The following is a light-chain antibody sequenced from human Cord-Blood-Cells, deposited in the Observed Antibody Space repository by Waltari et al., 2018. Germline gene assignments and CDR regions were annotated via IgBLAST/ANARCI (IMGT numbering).Light chain of an antibody. CDR3: QQYGSSPPMYT. Sequence: EIVLTQSPGTLSLSPGERATLSCRASKSVSSSYLAWYQQKPGQAPRLLIYGASSRATGIPDRFSGSGSGTDFNLTISRLEPEDFAVYYCQQYGSSPPMYTFGQGTKLEIK. CDR1: KSVSSSY. CDR2: GAS. V-gene: IGKV3-20*01. J-gene: IGKJ2*01.